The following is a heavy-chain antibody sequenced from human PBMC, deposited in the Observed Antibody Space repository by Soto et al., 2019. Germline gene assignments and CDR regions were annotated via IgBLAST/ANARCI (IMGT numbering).Heavy chain of an antibody. J-gene: IGHJ4*02. V-gene: IGHV1-18*01. Sequence: ASVKVSCKASGYTFATYSITWVRQAPGQGLEWMRGISGSNGNTHYAQRLQGRVTMTTDTSTHTAYMELRSLTSDETAVYYCARAYSSSSRYFDFWGQGDLVTVS. CDR1: GYTFATYS. D-gene: IGHD6-6*01. CDR3: ARAYSSSSRYFDF. CDR2: ISGSNGNT.